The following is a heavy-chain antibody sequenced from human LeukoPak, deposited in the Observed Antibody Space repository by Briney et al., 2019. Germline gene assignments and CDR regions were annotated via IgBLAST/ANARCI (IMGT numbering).Heavy chain of an antibody. J-gene: IGHJ4*02. Sequence: ASVKVSCKASGYTFTSYDINLVRQATGQGLEWMGWMNPNSGNTGYAQKFQGRVTMTRNTSISTAYMELSSLRSEDTAVYYCATGVGSGYSLDYWGQGTLVTVSS. CDR1: GYTFTSYD. D-gene: IGHD3-22*01. CDR2: MNPNSGNT. CDR3: ATGVGSGYSLDY. V-gene: IGHV1-8*01.